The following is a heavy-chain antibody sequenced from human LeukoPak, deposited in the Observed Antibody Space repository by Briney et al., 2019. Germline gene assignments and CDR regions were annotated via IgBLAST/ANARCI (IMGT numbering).Heavy chain of an antibody. D-gene: IGHD2-2*01. Sequence: PGGSLRLSCAASGFTFSSYSMNWVRQAPGKGLEWVSSISSSSSYIYYADSVKGRFTISRDNAKNSLYLQMNSLRAEDTAVYYCATQIQVVPAAMSYYYYYGMDVWGQGTTVTVSS. CDR1: GFTFSSYS. CDR2: ISSSSSYI. V-gene: IGHV3-21*01. CDR3: ATQIQVVPAAMSYYYYYGMDV. J-gene: IGHJ6*02.